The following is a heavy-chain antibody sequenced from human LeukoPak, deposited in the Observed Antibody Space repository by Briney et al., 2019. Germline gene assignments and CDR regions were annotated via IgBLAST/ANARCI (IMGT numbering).Heavy chain of an antibody. V-gene: IGHV3-21*01. CDR1: GFTFYDYT. J-gene: IGHJ4*02. D-gene: IGHD3-10*01. CDR2: ISASSNYI. CDR3: AKDNRDYYIDY. Sequence: GGSLRLSCAASGFTFYDYTMSWVRQTPGKGLEWVASISASSNYIYYADSVKGRFTISRDNAKNSLYLQMDSLRAEDAAVYYCAKDNRDYYIDYWGQGTLVTVSS.